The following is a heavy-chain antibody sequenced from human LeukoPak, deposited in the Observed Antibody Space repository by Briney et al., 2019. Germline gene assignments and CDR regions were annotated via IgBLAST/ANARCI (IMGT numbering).Heavy chain of an antibody. CDR3: ARDSRAFDP. CDR1: GDSVSSTSYY. Sequence: PSETLSLTCTVSGDSVSSTSYYWGWIRQPPGQGLEWIGSVYYSGSTSYNPSLKSRVTLSIDTSKNQFSLKLNSVTAADTAVYYCARDSRAFDPWGQGTLVTVSP. CDR2: VYYSGST. V-gene: IGHV4-39*07. J-gene: IGHJ5*02.